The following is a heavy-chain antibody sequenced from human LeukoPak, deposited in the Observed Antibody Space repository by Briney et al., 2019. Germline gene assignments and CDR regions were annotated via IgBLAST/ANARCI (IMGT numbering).Heavy chain of an antibody. CDR2: TYYRSKWYT. D-gene: IGHD3-22*01. J-gene: IGHJ4*02. CDR3: ARFDSRRKNFDY. Sequence: SQYLPLTCVISADSIANNNSVWNWIRQSTSRGLNWLGRTYYRSKWYTDYAISVKSRITINPDTSKNHFSLQLNSVTPEDTAVYYCARFDSRRKNFDYWGQGTLLTVSS. V-gene: IGHV6-1*01. CDR1: ADSIANNNSV.